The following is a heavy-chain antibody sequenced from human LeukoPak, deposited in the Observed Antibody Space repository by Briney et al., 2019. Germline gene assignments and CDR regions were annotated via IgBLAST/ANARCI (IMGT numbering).Heavy chain of an antibody. CDR1: GGSISSSSYY. J-gene: IGHJ4*02. Sequence: SETLSLTCTVSGGSISSSSYYWGWIRQPPGKGLEWNGNIYYSGSTYYNPSLESRVTMSLDTSKNQFSLKLSSVTAADTAVYYCARRNGQDIVATFRRRYYFDYWGQGTLVTVSS. CDR2: IYYSGST. D-gene: IGHD5-12*01. CDR3: ARRNGQDIVATFRRRYYFDY. V-gene: IGHV4-39*01.